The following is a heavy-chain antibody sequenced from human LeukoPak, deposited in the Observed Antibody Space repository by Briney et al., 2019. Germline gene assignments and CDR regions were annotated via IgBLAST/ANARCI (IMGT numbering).Heavy chain of an antibody. D-gene: IGHD2-2*01. J-gene: IGHJ6*03. CDR2: INHSGST. V-gene: IGHV4-34*01. CDR3: ARLGLSIAVVPAADWGYYMDV. CDR1: GGSFSGYY. Sequence: SETLSLTCAVYGGSFSGYYWSWIRQPPGKGLEWIGEINHSGSTNYNPSLKSRVTISVDTSKNQFSLKLSSVTAADTAVYYCARLGLSIAVVPAADWGYYMDVWGKGTTVTVSS.